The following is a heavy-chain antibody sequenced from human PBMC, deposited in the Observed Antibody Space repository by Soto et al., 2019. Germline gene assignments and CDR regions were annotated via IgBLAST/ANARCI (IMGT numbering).Heavy chain of an antibody. CDR2: ISYDGNVA. D-gene: IGHD1-1*01. J-gene: IGHJ4*02. CDR3: AKEGPITNWYFDY. V-gene: IGHV3-30*18. Sequence: QVQLVESGGGVVQPGRSLRLSCAASGFTFSNYGMHWVRQAPGKGLEWVIVISYDGNVAYYADSVKGRFTISRDNSKNTLYLQMNSLRTEDTAMYYWAKEGPITNWYFDYWGQGTLVTVSS. CDR1: GFTFSNYG.